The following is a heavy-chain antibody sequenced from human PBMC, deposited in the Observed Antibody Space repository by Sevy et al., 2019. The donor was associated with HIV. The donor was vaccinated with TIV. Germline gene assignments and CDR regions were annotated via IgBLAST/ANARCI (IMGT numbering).Heavy chain of an antibody. D-gene: IGHD3-22*01. CDR1: GFTFSTYG. CDR2: ISTSGKST. J-gene: IGHJ5*02. Sequence: GGSLRLSCAASGFTFSTYGMHWVRQAPGKGLEWVSKISTSGKSTFYADSVEGRVTISRDNTKNSVFLETNNLRVEDTAVYYCLRSGGAYDAGFDPWGQGTLVTVSS. CDR3: LRSGGAYDAGFDP. V-gene: IGHV3-48*04.